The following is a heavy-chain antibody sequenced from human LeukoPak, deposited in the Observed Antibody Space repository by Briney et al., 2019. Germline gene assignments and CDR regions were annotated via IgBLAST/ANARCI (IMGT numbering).Heavy chain of an antibody. D-gene: IGHD6-6*01. V-gene: IGHV4-38-2*02. CDR1: GYSISSGYY. CDR3: ARGRYSSSQGFDY. CDR2: IYHSGST. J-gene: IGHJ4*02. Sequence: SETLSLTCTVSGYSISSGYYWGWIRQPPGKGLEWIGSIYHSGSTYYNPSLKSRVTISVDTSKNQFSLKLSSVTAADTAVYYCARGRYSSSQGFDYWGQGTLVTVAS.